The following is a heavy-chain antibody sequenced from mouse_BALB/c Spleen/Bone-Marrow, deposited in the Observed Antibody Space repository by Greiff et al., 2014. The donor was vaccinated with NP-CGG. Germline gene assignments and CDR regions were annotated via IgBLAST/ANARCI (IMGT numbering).Heavy chain of an antibody. CDR2: INPGSGGI. D-gene: IGHD2-3*01. Sequence: QVQLQQPGTDLVRPGTSVKVSCKASGYAFTNYLIEWIKQRPGQGLEWIGVINPGSGGINYNERFKGKATLTADKSSNTAYMQLSSLSSDDSAVYFCARSIYDGYSEAMDYWGQGTSVTVSS. CDR1: GYAFTNYL. V-gene: IGHV1-54*03. J-gene: IGHJ4*01. CDR3: ARSIYDGYSEAMDY.